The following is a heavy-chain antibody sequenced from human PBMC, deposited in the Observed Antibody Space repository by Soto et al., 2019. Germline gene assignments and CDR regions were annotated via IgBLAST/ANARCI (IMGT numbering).Heavy chain of an antibody. D-gene: IGHD2-2*02. V-gene: IGHV1-69*02. Sequence: QVQLVQSGAEVKKPGSSVKVSCKASGGTLSSYTISWVRQAPGQGLEWMGRIIPILGIANYAQKFQGRVTITADKSTSTAYMELSSLRSEDTAVYYCAMAYCSSTSCYRDYWVQGTLVTVSS. J-gene: IGHJ4*02. CDR2: IIPILGIA. CDR1: GGTLSSYT. CDR3: AMAYCSSTSCYRDY.